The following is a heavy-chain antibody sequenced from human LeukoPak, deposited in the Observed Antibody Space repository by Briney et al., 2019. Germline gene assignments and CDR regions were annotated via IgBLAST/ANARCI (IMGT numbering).Heavy chain of an antibody. CDR1: GGSISSYY. V-gene: IGHV4-59*01. J-gene: IGHJ4*02. CDR3: ARGLGYCSSTSCYPVYFDY. Sequence: SETLSLTCTVSGGSISSYYWSWIRQPPGKGLEWIGYIYYSGSTNYSPSLKSRVTISVDTSKNQFSLKLSSVTAADTAVYYCARGLGYCSSTSCYPVYFDYWGQGTLVTVSS. D-gene: IGHD2-2*01. CDR2: IYYSGST.